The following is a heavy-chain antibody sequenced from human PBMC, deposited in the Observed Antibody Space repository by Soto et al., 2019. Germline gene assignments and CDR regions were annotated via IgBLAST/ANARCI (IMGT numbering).Heavy chain of an antibody. Sequence: QVQLVQSGAEVKKPGASVKVSCKASGYTFTSYAMHWVRQAPGQRLEWMGWINAGNGNTKYSQEFQGRVTITRDTPARAAYMEPGSLRSEDTAVYYCARGCSGGDADWFDPWGQGTLVTVSS. D-gene: IGHD2-15*01. J-gene: IGHJ5*02. CDR1: GYTFTSYA. V-gene: IGHV1-3*01. CDR2: INAGNGNT. CDR3: ARGCSGGDADWFDP.